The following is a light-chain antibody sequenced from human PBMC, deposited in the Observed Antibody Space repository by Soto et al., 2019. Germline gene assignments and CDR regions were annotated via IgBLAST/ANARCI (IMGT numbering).Light chain of an antibody. CDR2: DAT. CDR3: SSYTSSSSYV. J-gene: IGLJ1*01. CDR1: SSEVGGYKY. V-gene: IGLV2-14*01. Sequence: QSALTQPASVSGSPGQSLTISCTGTSSEVGGYKYVSWYQQHPDKAPKLIIYDATNRPSGISNRFSGSKSGNTASLTISGLQAEDEADYYCSSYTSSSSYVFGTGTKVTVL.